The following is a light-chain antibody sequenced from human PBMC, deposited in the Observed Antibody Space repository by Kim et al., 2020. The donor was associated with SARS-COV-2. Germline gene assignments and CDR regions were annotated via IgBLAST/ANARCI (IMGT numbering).Light chain of an antibody. CDR3: QQDYNLPPRT. Sequence: PGERVTLSCRASQSVSSSYLPWYQQKPGQAPRLLIYGASTRATGIPARFSGSGSGTDFTLTISSLQPDDYAVYYCQQDYNLPPRTFGVGTKVDIK. CDR2: GAS. V-gene: IGKV3D-7*01. CDR1: QSVSSSY. J-gene: IGKJ4*01.